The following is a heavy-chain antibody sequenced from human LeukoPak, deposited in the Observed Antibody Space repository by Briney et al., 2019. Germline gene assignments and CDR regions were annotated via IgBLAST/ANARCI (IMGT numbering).Heavy chain of an antibody. CDR3: SREHRGRVRGNLWGLFASYYTYYYMDV. CDR2: INPSDGAT. CDR1: GYTFTMYY. V-gene: IGHV1-46*01. Sequence: GASVKVSCKASGYTFTMYYIHWVRQAPGQGLEWMGMINPSDGATTSAQRFQGRVTMTRDMSTTTVYMDLRSLSPEDTAGYFRSREHRGRVRGNLWGLFASYYTYYYMDVWGRGTTVTVSS. D-gene: IGHD2-21*01. J-gene: IGHJ6*03.